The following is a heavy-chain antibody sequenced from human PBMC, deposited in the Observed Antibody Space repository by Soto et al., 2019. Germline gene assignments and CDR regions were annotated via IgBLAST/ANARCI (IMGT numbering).Heavy chain of an antibody. Sequence: SVKVSCKASGGTFSSYAISWVRQAPGQGLEWMGGIIPIFGTANYAQKFQGRVTITADESTSTAYMELSSLRSEDTAVYYCARERVIAVAKKSLDTPRHGMDVWGQGNTVTVSS. D-gene: IGHD6-19*01. CDR3: ARERVIAVAKKSLDTPRHGMDV. CDR1: GGTFSSYA. V-gene: IGHV1-69*13. CDR2: IIPIFGTA. J-gene: IGHJ6*02.